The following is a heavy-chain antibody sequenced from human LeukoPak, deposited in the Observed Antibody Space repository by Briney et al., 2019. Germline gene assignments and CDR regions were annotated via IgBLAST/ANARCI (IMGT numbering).Heavy chain of an antibody. J-gene: IGHJ4*03. CDR2: VNHRGDT. CDR1: GGSFTGYY. D-gene: IGHD1-1*01. Sequence: SETLSLTCAVSGGSFTGYYWSWIRQPPGKGRQWIAEVNHRGDTNYNPSVKGRVTISVDTSKNQFSLKVTSLTAADTAVYYCARGPTISETGYFDYWGQGTLVTVSS. V-gene: IGHV4-34*01. CDR3: ARGPTISETGYFDY.